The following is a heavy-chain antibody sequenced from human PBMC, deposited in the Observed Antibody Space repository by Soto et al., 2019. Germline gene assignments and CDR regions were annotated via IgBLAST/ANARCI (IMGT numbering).Heavy chain of an antibody. CDR1: GFTFSSYA. Sequence: EVQLLESGGGLVQPGGSLRLSCAASGFTFSSYAMSWVRQAPGKGLEWVSAISGSGGSRYYADSVKGRLTISRDNSKNPLYLQMNSLSAEDTAVYYCAERGFDFWSGYYNYWGQGTLVTVSS. CDR2: ISGSGGSR. CDR3: AERGFDFWSGYYNY. J-gene: IGHJ4*02. V-gene: IGHV3-23*01. D-gene: IGHD3-3*01.